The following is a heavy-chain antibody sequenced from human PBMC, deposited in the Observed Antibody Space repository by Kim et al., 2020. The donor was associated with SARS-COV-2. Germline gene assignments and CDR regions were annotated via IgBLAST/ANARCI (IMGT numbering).Heavy chain of an antibody. CDR3: ARHVHWYKWNDEVVQAWSPKGRAVNWFDT. CDR1: GYSFTSYW. V-gene: IGHV5-10-1*01. CDR2: IDPSDSYT. D-gene: IGHD1-1*01. Sequence: GESLKISCQGSGYSFTSYWISWVRQMPGKGLEWMGRIDPSDSYTNYSPSFQGHVTISADKSISTAYLQWSSLKASDTAMYYCARHVHWYKWNDEVVQAWSPKGRAVNWFDTWGQGTLVTVSS. J-gene: IGHJ5*02.